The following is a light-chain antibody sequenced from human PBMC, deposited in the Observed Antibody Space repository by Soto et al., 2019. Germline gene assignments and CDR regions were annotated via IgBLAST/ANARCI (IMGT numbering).Light chain of an antibody. Sequence: EIVLTQSPGTLSLSPGERATLSCRASQSVSSSYLAWYQQKPGQAPRLLIYGASGRATGIPDRFSGSVSGTDLTLPISRLEPEDFAVYYCQQYGSSIFTFGPGTKVDIK. CDR1: QSVSSSY. V-gene: IGKV3-20*01. J-gene: IGKJ3*01. CDR3: QQYGSSIFT. CDR2: GAS.